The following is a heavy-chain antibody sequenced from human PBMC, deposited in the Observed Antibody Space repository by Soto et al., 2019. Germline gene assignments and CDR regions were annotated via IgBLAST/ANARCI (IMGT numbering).Heavy chain of an antibody. Sequence: PGWSLRLSCAASGFTFSSYAMSWVRQAPGKGLEWVSAISGSGGSTYYADSVKGRFTISRENSKNTLYLQMNSLRAEDTAVYYCAKEKGGSTPKGWFEPWGQGTLVTVSS. J-gene: IGHJ5*02. D-gene: IGHD6-13*01. CDR3: AKEKGGSTPKGWFEP. CDR1: GFTFSSYA. V-gene: IGHV3-23*01. CDR2: ISGSGGST.